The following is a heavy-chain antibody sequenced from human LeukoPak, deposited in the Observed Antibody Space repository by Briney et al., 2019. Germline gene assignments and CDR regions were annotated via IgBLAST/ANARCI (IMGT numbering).Heavy chain of an antibody. CDR2: SIPIFGTA. J-gene: IGHJ4*02. D-gene: IGHD2-2*01. CDR3: ARSDLGYCSSTSCFPYYFDY. Sequence: GASVKVSCKASGYTFTDYYMHWVRQAPGQGLEWMGGSIPIFGTANYAQKFQGRVTITADESTSTAYMELSSLRSEDTAVYYCARSDLGYCSSTSCFPYYFDYWGQGTLVTVSS. V-gene: IGHV1-69*13. CDR1: GYTFTDYY.